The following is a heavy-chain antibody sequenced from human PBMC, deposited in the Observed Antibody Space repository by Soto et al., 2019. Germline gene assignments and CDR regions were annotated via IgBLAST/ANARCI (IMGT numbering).Heavy chain of an antibody. CDR2: INPNSGVA. D-gene: IGHD2-15*01. Sequence: ASVKVSCKTSGYTFNAYYIHWVRQAPGQGLEWMGWINPNSGVANYAVKFRGRVTLTRDTSTSTVYMELRSLRSDDTAVYYCARDPDCSGGSCYSSYFDYWGQGTLVTVSS. J-gene: IGHJ4*02. CDR1: GYTFNAYY. V-gene: IGHV1-2*02. CDR3: ARDPDCSGGSCYSSYFDY.